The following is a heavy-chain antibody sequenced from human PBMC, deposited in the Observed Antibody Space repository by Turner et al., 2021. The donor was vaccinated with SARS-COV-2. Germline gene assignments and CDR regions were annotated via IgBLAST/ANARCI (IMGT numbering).Heavy chain of an antibody. Sequence: QITLKESGPTLVKPTQTLTLTCTFSWFSLSTSGGGGGWIRQPPGQALEWLALIYWNDGKRYSPSLKSRLTITKDTSKTQVVLTMTNMDPVDTATYYCAHSEVSGFAEANFDYWGQGTLVTVSS. CDR3: AHSEVSGFAEANFDY. CDR1: WFSLSTSGGG. V-gene: IGHV2-5*01. CDR2: IYWNDGK. D-gene: IGHD3-10*01. J-gene: IGHJ4*02.